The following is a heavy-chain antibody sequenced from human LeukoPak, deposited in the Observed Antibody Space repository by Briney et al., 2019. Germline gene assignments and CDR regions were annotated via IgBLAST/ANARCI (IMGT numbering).Heavy chain of an antibody. Sequence: SETLSLTCTVSGGSISSYYWSWIRQPPGKGLEWIGYNDYSGNTNYNPSLKSRVTISVDTSKNQFSLRLSSVTAADTAVYYCARATSYGDYVDYWGQGTLVTVSS. CDR2: NDYSGNT. V-gene: IGHV4-59*08. CDR1: GGSISSYY. D-gene: IGHD4-17*01. J-gene: IGHJ4*02. CDR3: ARATSYGDYVDY.